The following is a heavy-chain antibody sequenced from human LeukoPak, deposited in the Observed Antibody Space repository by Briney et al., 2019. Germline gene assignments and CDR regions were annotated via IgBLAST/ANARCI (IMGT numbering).Heavy chain of an antibody. V-gene: IGHV3-48*01. Sequence: GGSLRLSCAASGFSFGDYSMNWVRQAPGKGLDWISYIGISSGNTYYADSVKGRFTISGDKARDSLYLQMNSLRVEDTAVYYCARDYKYAFDNWGQGTLVTVSS. D-gene: IGHD5-24*01. J-gene: IGHJ4*02. CDR1: GFSFGDYS. CDR2: IGISSGNT. CDR3: ARDYKYAFDN.